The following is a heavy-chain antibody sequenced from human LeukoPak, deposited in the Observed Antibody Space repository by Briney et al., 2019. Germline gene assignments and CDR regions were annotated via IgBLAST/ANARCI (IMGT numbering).Heavy chain of an antibody. CDR2: INPNSGGT. D-gene: IGHD2-15*01. CDR3: ARDPLVVAATGNWFDP. J-gene: IGHJ5*02. CDR1: GYTFTGYY. V-gene: IGHV1-2*02. Sequence: ASVKVSCKASGYTFTGYYMHWVRQAPGQGLEWMGWINPNSGGTNYAQRFQGRVTMTRDTSISTAYMELSRLRSDDTAVYYCARDPLVVAATGNWFDPWGQGTLVTASS.